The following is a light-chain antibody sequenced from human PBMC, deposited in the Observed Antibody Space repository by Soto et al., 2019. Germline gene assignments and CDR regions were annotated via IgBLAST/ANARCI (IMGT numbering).Light chain of an antibody. Sequence: DIQMTQSPSILSASVGDRVTITCRASQSISSWLAWYQQKPGKAPNLLIYAASSLQSWVPSRFRGSGSGTDFTLTISSLQPEDFATYYCQQSYSTPPTFGQGTKVDI. V-gene: IGKV1-39*01. CDR3: QQSYSTPPT. J-gene: IGKJ1*01. CDR2: AAS. CDR1: QSISSW.